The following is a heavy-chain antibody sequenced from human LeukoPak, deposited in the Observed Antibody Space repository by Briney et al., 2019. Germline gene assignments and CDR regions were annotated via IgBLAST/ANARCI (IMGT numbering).Heavy chain of an antibody. CDR3: AREWCSSTSCYQQRGGV. Sequence: PGGSLRLSCAASGFTFSSYGMHWVRQAPGKGLEWVAVIWYDGSNKYYADSVKGRFTISRDNSKNTLYLQMNSLRAEDTAVYYCAREWCSSTSCYQQRGGVWGKGTTVTVSS. CDR1: GFTFSSYG. V-gene: IGHV3-33*01. D-gene: IGHD2-2*01. J-gene: IGHJ6*04. CDR2: IWYDGSNK.